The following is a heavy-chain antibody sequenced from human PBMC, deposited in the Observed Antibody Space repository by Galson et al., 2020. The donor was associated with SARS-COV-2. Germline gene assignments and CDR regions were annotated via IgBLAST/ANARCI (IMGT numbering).Heavy chain of an antibody. D-gene: IGHD2-2*02. V-gene: IGHV6-1*01. CDR2: TYYRSKWCY. CDR1: GDRVSSNTAA. CDR3: ARDYKNSWRPIYHCNALDV. J-gene: IGHJ6*02. Sequence: SQTLSLTCALSGDRVSSNTAAWHWVRQSPSRGLEWLGRTYYRSKWCYDYAPSVKSRLTIHPDTSKNQFSLQLNSVTPGDTAVYYCARDYKNSWRPIYHCNALDVWGQGTTVSVSS.